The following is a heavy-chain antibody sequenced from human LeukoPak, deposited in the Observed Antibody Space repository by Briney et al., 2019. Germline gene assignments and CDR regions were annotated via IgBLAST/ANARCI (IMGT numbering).Heavy chain of an antibody. V-gene: IGHV4-4*09. J-gene: IGHJ4*02. CDR1: GGSISSYY. CDR2: IYTSGST. CDR3: ARGKLISI. Sequence: SETLSLTYSVSGGSISSYYWSWIRQPPGTGLEWIGYIYTSGSTNYNPSLKSRVTISVDTSKNQFSLKLSSVTAAGTAVYYCARGKLISIWGQGTLVTVSS. D-gene: IGHD3-10*01.